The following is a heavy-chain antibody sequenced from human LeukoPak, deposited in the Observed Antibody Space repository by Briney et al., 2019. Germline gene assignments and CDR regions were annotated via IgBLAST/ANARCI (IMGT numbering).Heavy chain of an antibody. CDR2: IYYSGST. J-gene: IGHJ4*02. D-gene: IGHD1-26*01. CDR3: ARDRGGSYGLTFDY. Sequence: NASETLSLTCTVSGGSISSYYWSWIRQPPGKGLEWIGYIYYSGSTNYNPSLKSRVTISVDTSKNQFSLRLSSVTAADTAVYYCARDRGGSYGLTFDYWGQGTLVTVSS. CDR1: GGSISSYY. V-gene: IGHV4-59*01.